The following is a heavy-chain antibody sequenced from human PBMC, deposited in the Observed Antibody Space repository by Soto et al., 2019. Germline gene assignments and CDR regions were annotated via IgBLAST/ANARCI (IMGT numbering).Heavy chain of an antibody. Sequence: ASVKVSCKASGYTFTGYYMHWVRQAPGQGLEWMGWINPNSGGTNYAQKFQGRVTMTRDTSISTAYMELSRLRSDDTAVYYCARIYGSWSYYYYYGMDVWGQGTTVTVSS. CDR1: GYTFTGYY. V-gene: IGHV1-2*02. CDR2: INPNSGGT. J-gene: IGHJ6*02. CDR3: ARIYGSWSYYYYYGMDV. D-gene: IGHD3-10*01.